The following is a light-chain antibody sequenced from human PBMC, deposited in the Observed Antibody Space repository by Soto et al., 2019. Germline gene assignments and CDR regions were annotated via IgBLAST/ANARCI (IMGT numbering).Light chain of an antibody. J-gene: IGKJ4*01. CDR1: QSVSSY. CDR3: QQRSNWAGLT. CDR2: DAS. Sequence: EIVLTQSPATLSLSPGERATLSCRASQSVSSYLAWYQQKPGQAPRLLIYDASNRATGIPARFSGSGSGTDFTLTISSLEAEDFAVYYCQQRSNWAGLTFGGGTKVEIK. V-gene: IGKV3-11*01.